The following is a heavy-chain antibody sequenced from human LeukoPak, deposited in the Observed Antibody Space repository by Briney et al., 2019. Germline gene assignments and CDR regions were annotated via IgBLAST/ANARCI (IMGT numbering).Heavy chain of an antibody. CDR2: INPNSGGT. CDR3: ASCGYYYVSGCRDAFDI. CDR1: GYTFTGFY. V-gene: IGHV1-2*06. J-gene: IGHJ3*02. D-gene: IGHD3-22*01. Sequence: ASVKVSCKASGYTFTGFYLHWVRQAPGQGLEWMGRINPNSGGTNCAQKFQGRVTMTRDTSISTAYMELSRLRSDDTAVYYCASCGYYYVSGCRDAFDIWGQGTMVTVSS.